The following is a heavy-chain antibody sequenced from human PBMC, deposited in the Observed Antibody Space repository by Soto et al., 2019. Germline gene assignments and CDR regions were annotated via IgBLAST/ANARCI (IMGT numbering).Heavy chain of an antibody. CDR2: ISYDGSNK. CDR3: ARAIWMYCAPFLGVRDYYYGMDV. V-gene: IGHV3-30-3*01. J-gene: IGHJ6*02. Sequence: PVGSMTLSCAASVFTFSSYSMNWVFQAPGKGLEWVAGISYDGSNKYYADSVKGRFTISRDNSKNTLYLQMNSLRAEDTAVYYCARAIWMYCAPFLGVRDYYYGMDVLGQGNTVTVT. D-gene: IGHD3-3*02. CDR1: VFTFSSYS.